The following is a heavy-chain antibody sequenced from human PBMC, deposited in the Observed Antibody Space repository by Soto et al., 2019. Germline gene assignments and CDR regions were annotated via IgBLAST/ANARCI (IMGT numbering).Heavy chain of an antibody. CDR2: IKSKTDGGTT. CDR1: GFTFSNAW. Sequence: EVQLVESGGGLVKPGGSLRLSCAASGFTFSNAWMSWVRQAPGKGLEWVGRIKSKTDGGTTDYAAPVKGRFTISRDDSKNTLYLQMNSLKTADTAVYYCTTDRDILTGYDYWGQGTLVTVSS. V-gene: IGHV3-15*01. D-gene: IGHD3-9*01. CDR3: TTDRDILTGYDY. J-gene: IGHJ4*02.